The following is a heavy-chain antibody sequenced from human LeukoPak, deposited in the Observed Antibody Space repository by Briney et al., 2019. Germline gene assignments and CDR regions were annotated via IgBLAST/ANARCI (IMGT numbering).Heavy chain of an antibody. D-gene: IGHD6-6*01. Sequence: GGSLRLSCAASGFTFSNYWMHWVRQAPGKGLVWVSRINTYGSSTSYADSVRGRFTISRDNAKNTVYLQMNSLTAEDTAVYYCAREVVEYSSTPNDAFDIWGQGTMVTVSS. J-gene: IGHJ3*02. CDR1: GFTFSNYW. CDR2: INTYGSST. CDR3: AREVVEYSSTPNDAFDI. V-gene: IGHV3-74*01.